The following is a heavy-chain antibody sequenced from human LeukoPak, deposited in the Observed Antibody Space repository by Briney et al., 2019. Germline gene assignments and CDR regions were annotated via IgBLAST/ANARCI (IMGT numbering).Heavy chain of an antibody. Sequence: SSETLSLTCTVSGGSISSYYWSWIRQPPGKGLEWIGYIYYSGSTNYNPSLKSRVTISVDTSKNQFSLKLSSVTAADTAVYYCARKSFHSSSYDYWGQGTLVTVSS. J-gene: IGHJ4*02. CDR1: GGSISSYY. CDR2: IYYSGST. D-gene: IGHD6-13*01. V-gene: IGHV4-59*01. CDR3: ARKSFHSSSYDY.